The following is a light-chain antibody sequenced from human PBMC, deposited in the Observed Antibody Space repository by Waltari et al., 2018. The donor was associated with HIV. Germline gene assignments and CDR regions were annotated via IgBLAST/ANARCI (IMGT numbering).Light chain of an antibody. Sequence: SYELTQPPSVSVSPGQTARITCSGDALPKKYAYWYQQKSCQAPVLVIYEDSKRPSGIPGRFSGSSSGTMATLTISGAQVEDEADYYCYSTDNSGNHRGVFGGGTKLTVL. CDR2: EDS. J-gene: IGLJ2*01. CDR3: YSTDNSGNHRGV. V-gene: IGLV3-10*01. CDR1: ALPKKY.